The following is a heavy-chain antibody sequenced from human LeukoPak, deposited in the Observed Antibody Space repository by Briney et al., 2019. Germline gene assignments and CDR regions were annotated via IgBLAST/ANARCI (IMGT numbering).Heavy chain of an antibody. Sequence: GGSLRLSCAASGFTFSSCAMSWVRQAPGKGLEWVSAISGSGGSTYYADSVKGRFTISRDNSKNTLYLQMNSLRTEDTAVYYCAREPPAAMSGSLDYWGQGTLVTVSS. CDR2: ISGSGGST. J-gene: IGHJ4*02. CDR3: AREPPAAMSGSLDY. V-gene: IGHV3-23*01. D-gene: IGHD2-2*01. CDR1: GFTFSSCA.